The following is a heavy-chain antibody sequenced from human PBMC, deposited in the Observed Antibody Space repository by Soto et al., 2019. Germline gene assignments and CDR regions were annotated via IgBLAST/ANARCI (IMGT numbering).Heavy chain of an antibody. CDR3: AKDVGGGGSGSYYNVNY. D-gene: IGHD3-10*01. CDR2: ISGSGGST. J-gene: IGHJ4*02. V-gene: IGHV3-23*01. Sequence: EVQLLESGGGLVQPGGSLRLSCAASGFTFSSYAMSWVRQAPGKGLEWVSAISGSGGSTYYADSVKGRFTISRDNSKNTLYLQMHSLRAEDRAVYYCAKDVGGGGSGSYYNVNYWGQGTLVTVSS. CDR1: GFTFSSYA.